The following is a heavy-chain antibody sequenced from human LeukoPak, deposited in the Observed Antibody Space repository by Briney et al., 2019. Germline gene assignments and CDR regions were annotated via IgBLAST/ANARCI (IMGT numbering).Heavy chain of an antibody. CDR3: ARDIVGANGGWFDP. J-gene: IGHJ5*02. CDR2: IIPIFGTA. Sequence: SVKASCKASGGTFSSYAISWVRQAPGQGLEWMGGIIPIFGTANYAQKFQGRVTITADESTSTAYMELSSLRSEDTAVYYCARDIVGANGGWFDPWGQGTLVTVSS. D-gene: IGHD1-26*01. CDR1: GGTFSSYA. V-gene: IGHV1-69*13.